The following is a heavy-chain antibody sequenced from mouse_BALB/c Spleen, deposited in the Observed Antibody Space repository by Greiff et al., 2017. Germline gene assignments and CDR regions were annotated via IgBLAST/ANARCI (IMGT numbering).Heavy chain of an antibody. CDR3: ARGLGRAY. V-gene: IGHV1S126*01. CDR2: IDPSDSET. D-gene: IGHD4-1*01. J-gene: IGHJ2*01. CDR1: GYSFTSYW. Sequence: VQLQQSGPQLVRPGASVKISCKASGYSFTSYWMHWVKQRPGQGLEWIGMIDPSDSETRLNQKFKDKATLTVDKSSSTAYMQLSSPTSEDSAVYYCARGLGRAYWGQGTTLTVSS.